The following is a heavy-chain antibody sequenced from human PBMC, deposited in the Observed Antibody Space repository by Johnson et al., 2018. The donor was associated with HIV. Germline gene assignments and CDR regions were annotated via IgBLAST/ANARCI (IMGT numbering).Heavy chain of an antibody. CDR1: GFTFSSYA. CDR2: ISYDGSNK. Sequence: QVQLVESGGGVVQPGRSLILSCAASGFTFSSYAMHWVRQAPGKGLEWVAVISYDGSNKYQADSVKGRFTISSDHSKNTLYLQMNSLSAEDTAVYYCARDKGTNFSGWYRESDAFDIWGQGTMVTVSS. V-gene: IGHV3-30*04. D-gene: IGHD6-19*01. J-gene: IGHJ3*02. CDR3: ARDKGTNFSGWYRESDAFDI.